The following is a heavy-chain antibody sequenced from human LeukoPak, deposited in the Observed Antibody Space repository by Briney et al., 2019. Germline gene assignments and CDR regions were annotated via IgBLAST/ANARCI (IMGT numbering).Heavy chain of an antibody. J-gene: IGHJ3*02. D-gene: IGHD4-17*01. CDR2: IYYSGST. Sequence: PSETLSLTCTVSVGSICSGGYYWSWIRQHPGKGLEWIGYIYYSGSTYYNPPLKSRVTISVATSTNQFSLKLSSVTAADTAVYYCARGDYGAPSSPCIWGQGTMVTVSS. CDR3: ARGDYGAPSSPCI. V-gene: IGHV4-31*03. CDR1: VGSICSGGYY.